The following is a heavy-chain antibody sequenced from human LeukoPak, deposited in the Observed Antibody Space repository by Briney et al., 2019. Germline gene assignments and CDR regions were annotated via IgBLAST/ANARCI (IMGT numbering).Heavy chain of an antibody. Sequence: GESLKISGKGSGYSFTNYWIGWVRQMPGKGLEWMGIIYPADSDTRYSPSFQGQVTISADKSNSTAYLQWSSLKAPDDALYYCARPAHDYGDSWGQGTLDTVSS. CDR2: IYPADSDT. V-gene: IGHV5-51*01. CDR3: ARPAHDYGDS. J-gene: IGHJ4*02. CDR1: GYSFTNYW.